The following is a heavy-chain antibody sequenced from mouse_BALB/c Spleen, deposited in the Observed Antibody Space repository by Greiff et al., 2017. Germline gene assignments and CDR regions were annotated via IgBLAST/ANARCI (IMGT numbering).Heavy chain of an antibody. CDR3: ARGEMDY. Sequence: VKVVESGPGLVAPSQSLSITCTVSGFSLTSYGVHWVRQPPGKGLEWLGVIWAGGSTNYNSALMSRLSISKDNSKSQVFLKMNRLQTDDTAMYYCARGEMDYWGQGTSVTVSS. V-gene: IGHV2-9*02. CDR2: IWAGGST. CDR1: GFSLTSYG. J-gene: IGHJ4*01.